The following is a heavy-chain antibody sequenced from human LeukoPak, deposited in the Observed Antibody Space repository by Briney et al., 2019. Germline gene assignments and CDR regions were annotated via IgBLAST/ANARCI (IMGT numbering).Heavy chain of an antibody. V-gene: IGHV3-30*18. CDR1: GFTFSSYG. D-gene: IGHD6-19*01. CDR3: AKDAIAVAGT. J-gene: IGHJ5*02. Sequence: GRSLRLSCAASGFTFSSYGMHWVRQAPGKGLEWVAVISYDGSNKYYADSVKGRFTISRDNSKNTLYLQMNSLRAEDTAVYHCAKDAIAVAGTWGQGTLVTVSS. CDR2: ISYDGSNK.